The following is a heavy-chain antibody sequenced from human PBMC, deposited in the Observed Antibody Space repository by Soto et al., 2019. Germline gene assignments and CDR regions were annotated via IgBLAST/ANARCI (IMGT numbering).Heavy chain of an antibody. J-gene: IGHJ6*02. Sequence: EVQLVESGGGLVQPGGSLRLSCAASGFTFSSYDMHWVRQATGKGLEWVSAIGTAGDPYYPGSVKGRFTISRENAKNYLYLQMNSLRAGDTAVYYCARGNPVAGTLRVYYYYGMDVWGQGTTVTVSS. CDR1: GFTFSSYD. CDR3: ARGNPVAGTLRVYYYYGMDV. CDR2: IGTAGDP. V-gene: IGHV3-13*05. D-gene: IGHD6-19*01.